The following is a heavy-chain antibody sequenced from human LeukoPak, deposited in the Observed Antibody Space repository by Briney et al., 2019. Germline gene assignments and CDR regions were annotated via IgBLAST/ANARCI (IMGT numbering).Heavy chain of an antibody. CDR2: INSDGSST. D-gene: IGHD3-10*01. Sequence: GGSLRLSCAASGFTFSSYWMHWVRQAPGKGLVWVSRINSDGSSTSYADSVKGRFTISRDNAKNTLYLQMNSLRAEDTAVYYCARDRVWFGELLYPRAFDIWGQGTMVTVSS. CDR1: GFTFSSYW. V-gene: IGHV3-74*01. CDR3: ARDRVWFGELLYPRAFDI. J-gene: IGHJ3*02.